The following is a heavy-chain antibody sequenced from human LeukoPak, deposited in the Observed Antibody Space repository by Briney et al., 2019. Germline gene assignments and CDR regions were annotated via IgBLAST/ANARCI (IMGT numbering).Heavy chain of an antibody. CDR1: GGSISSYY. D-gene: IGHD6-13*01. V-gene: IGHV4-59*12. CDR2: IYYSGST. J-gene: IGHJ4*02. Sequence: KPSETLSLTCTVSGGSISSYYWSWIRQPPGKGLEWIGYIYYSGSTNYNPSLKSRVTISVDTSKKQFSLKLTSVTAADTALCYCAIRFGRLEAGGTPFDSWGQGTLVTVSS. CDR3: AIRFGRLEAGGTPFDS.